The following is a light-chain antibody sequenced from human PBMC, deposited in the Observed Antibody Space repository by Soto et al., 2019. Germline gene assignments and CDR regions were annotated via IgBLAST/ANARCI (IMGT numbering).Light chain of an antibody. CDR1: QDISNY. J-gene: IGKJ5*01. Sequence: DIQMTQSPSSLSASVGDRVTITCQASQDISNYLNWYQQKPGKAPKLLIYDASNLETGVPSRFSGSGSETDFTFTISSLQPEDIATYYRQQYDNLPLTFGQGTRLEIK. V-gene: IGKV1-33*01. CDR3: QQYDNLPLT. CDR2: DAS.